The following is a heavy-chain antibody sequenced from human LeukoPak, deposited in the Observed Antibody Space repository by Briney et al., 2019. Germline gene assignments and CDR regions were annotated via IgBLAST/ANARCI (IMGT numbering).Heavy chain of an antibody. J-gene: IGHJ4*02. Sequence: GGSLRLSCAASGFTFNNYGMHWVRQAPGKGLEWVAFIRYDGSNKYYAESVKGRFTISRDDSKNTLSLQMKSLRAEDTAVYYCAKPMTTVTPFDYWGQGTLVTVSS. CDR1: GFTFNNYG. CDR3: AKPMTTVTPFDY. V-gene: IGHV3-30*02. D-gene: IGHD4-17*01. CDR2: IRYDGSNK.